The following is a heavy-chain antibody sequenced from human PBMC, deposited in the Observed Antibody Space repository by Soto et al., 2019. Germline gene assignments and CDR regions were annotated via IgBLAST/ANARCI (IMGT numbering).Heavy chain of an antibody. Sequence: PGGSLRLSCAASGFTFGTYTMNWVRQAPGKGLEWVSSIGTTSSYIYYAGSVKGRFTISRDNAKNSLYLQMNSLRAEDTAVYYCARGGSGSYFWYFDLWGRGTLVTVSS. V-gene: IGHV3-21*01. D-gene: IGHD1-26*01. CDR1: GFTFGTYT. CDR2: IGTTSSYI. J-gene: IGHJ2*01. CDR3: ARGGSGSYFWYFDL.